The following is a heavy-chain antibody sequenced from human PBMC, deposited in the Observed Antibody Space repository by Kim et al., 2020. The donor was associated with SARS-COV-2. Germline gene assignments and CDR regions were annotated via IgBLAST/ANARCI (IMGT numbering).Heavy chain of an antibody. Sequence: SETLSLTCTVSGGSVNIGSYYWTWIRHSPGKGLELIGYTYYSGSTSYNPSLTSRVILSVDTSKNHFSMEVTSVTAADTAIYYCARAVPDGESIRNIIDP. V-gene: IGHV4-31*03. CDR1: GGSVNIGSYY. CDR2: TYYSGST. D-gene: IGHD3-10*01. J-gene: IGHJ5*02. CDR3: ARAVPDGESIRNIIDP.